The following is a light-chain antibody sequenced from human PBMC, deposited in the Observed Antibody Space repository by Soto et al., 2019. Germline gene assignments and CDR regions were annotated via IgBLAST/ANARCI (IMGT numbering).Light chain of an antibody. CDR1: SSDIGSYKF. CDR2: ERS. Sequence: QSALTQPASVSESPGQSITISCTGTSSDIGSYKFVSWYQHHPGKAPKLMIYERSKRPSGVSDRFSGSKSGNTASLTISGLQADDEADYYCCSYAGSGNVFGTGTKVTVL. CDR3: CSYAGSGNV. V-gene: IGLV2-23*03. J-gene: IGLJ1*01.